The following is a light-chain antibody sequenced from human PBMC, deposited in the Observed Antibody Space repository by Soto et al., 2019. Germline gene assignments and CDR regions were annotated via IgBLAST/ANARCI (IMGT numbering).Light chain of an antibody. CDR3: QQYNHYST. CDR2: DDS. Sequence: DIQMTQSPSTLSASVGDRVTITCRTSQSISRWVAWYQQKPGKAPKLLIYDDSSLESGVPSRFSGSGSGTEFTLTISSLQPDDFATYYCQQYNHYSTFGQGTKLEIK. J-gene: IGKJ2*01. V-gene: IGKV1-5*01. CDR1: QSISRW.